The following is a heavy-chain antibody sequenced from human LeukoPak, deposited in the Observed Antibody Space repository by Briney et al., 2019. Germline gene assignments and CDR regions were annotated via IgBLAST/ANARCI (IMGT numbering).Heavy chain of an antibody. V-gene: IGHV4-34*01. CDR2: IHPSGIL. J-gene: IGHJ4*02. CDR3: ARGRDRSKAGDH. Sequence: PSETLSLTCAVYGGACDKYYCSWLRQPPGKGLEWIGEIHPSGILYHNSSLLCRVTISIDTSKSQFSLRLTSVTAADTAFYYCARGRDRSKAGDHWGQGSLVTVSS. D-gene: IGHD5-24*01. CDR1: GGACDKYY.